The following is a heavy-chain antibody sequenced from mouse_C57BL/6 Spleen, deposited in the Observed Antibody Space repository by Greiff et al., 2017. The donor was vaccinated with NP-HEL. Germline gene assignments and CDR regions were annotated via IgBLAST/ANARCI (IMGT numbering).Heavy chain of an antibody. CDR3: ASQGDGYYVDWYFDV. Sequence: EVQLQQSGAELVKPGASVKLSCTASGFNIKDYYMHWVKQRTEQGLEWIGRIDPEDGETKYAPKFQGKATIPADPSSNTAYLQLSSLTSEDTAVYYCASQGDGYYVDWYFDVWGTGTTVTVSS. CDR1: GFNIKDYY. V-gene: IGHV14-2*01. D-gene: IGHD2-3*01. J-gene: IGHJ1*03. CDR2: IDPEDGET.